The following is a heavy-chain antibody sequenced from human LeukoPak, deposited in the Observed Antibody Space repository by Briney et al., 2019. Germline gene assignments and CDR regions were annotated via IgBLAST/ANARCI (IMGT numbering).Heavy chain of an antibody. J-gene: IGHJ5*02. D-gene: IGHD5-18*01. CDR2: ISAYNGNT. CDR3: ARVSDTAMVDWFDP. CDR1: GYTFTSYG. Sequence: ASVKVSCKASGYTFTSYGISWVRQAPGQGLEWMGWISAYNGNTNYAQKLQGRVTMTTDTSTSTAYMELSSLRSEDTAVYYCARVSDTAMVDWFDPWGQGTLVTVSS. V-gene: IGHV1-18*01.